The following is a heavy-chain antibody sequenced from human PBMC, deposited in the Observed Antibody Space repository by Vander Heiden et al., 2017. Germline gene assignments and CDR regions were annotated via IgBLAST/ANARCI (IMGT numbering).Heavy chain of an antibody. CDR3: ARDMVKYSSGWPVDY. CDR1: GFTLSSYS. D-gene: IGHD6-19*01. J-gene: IGHJ4*02. Sequence: EVKVVESGGGLVKPGGSLRLSCAASGFTLSSYSMNWVRQAPGKGLEWVSSISSSGNHIFYADSVKGRFTISRDNAKNSLFLQMNSLRAEDTAVFYCARDMVKYSSGWPVDYWGQGTLVTVSS. V-gene: IGHV3-21*01. CDR2: ISSSGNHI.